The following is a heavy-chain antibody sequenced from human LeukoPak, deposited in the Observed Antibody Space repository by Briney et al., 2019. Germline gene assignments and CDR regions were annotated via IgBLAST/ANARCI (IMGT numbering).Heavy chain of an antibody. CDR2: ISGSGPYT. CDR3: AKHGLCSGISCFFDF. CDR1: GFTFSSYA. V-gene: IGHV3-23*01. J-gene: IGHJ4*02. Sequence: GGSLRLSCAAPGFTFSSYAMSWVRQAPGKGLEWVSGISGSGPYTFYTDSVKGRFTISRDSSKNTLYLQMNSLRAEETALYYCAKHGLCSGISCFFDFWGQGTLVTVSS. D-gene: IGHD2-2*03.